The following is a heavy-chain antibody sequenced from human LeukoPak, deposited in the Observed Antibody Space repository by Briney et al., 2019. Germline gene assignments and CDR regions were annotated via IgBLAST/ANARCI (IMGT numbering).Heavy chain of an antibody. CDR1: GFTFSSYW. Sequence: GGSLRLSCAASGFTFSSYWMHWVRQAPGKGLVWVSRINSDGSSTSYADSVKGRFTISRDNAKNTLYLQMNSLRAEDTAVYYCARGELTIANIVATQSGYYYYYYGMDVWGQGTTVTVSS. D-gene: IGHD5-12*01. V-gene: IGHV3-74*01. CDR2: INSDGSST. CDR3: ARGELTIANIVATQSGYYYYYYGMDV. J-gene: IGHJ6*02.